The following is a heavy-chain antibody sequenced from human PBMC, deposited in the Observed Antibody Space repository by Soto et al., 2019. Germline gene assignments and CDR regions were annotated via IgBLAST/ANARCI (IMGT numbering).Heavy chain of an antibody. Sequence: SETLSLTCSVSGASITSGAYYWSCIRQHPGKGLEWIGYIDYRGSTYYNPSLKSRVRISVDRSKNQFSLKLSSVTAAGTAVYYCARVPDRWGQGTLVTVSS. CDR3: ARVPDR. D-gene: IGHD2-2*01. CDR1: GASITSGAYY. J-gene: IGHJ5*02. CDR2: IDYRGST. V-gene: IGHV4-30-4*08.